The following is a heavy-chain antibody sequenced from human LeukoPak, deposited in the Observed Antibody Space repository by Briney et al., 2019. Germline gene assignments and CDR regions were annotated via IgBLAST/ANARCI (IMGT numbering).Heavy chain of an antibody. Sequence: GESLRISCKGSGYSFTNYWINWVRQMPGKGLEWVGTIDPSDSYTNYSPSFQDHVTISADKSISTAYLQWSSLKASDTAMYYCARRGYPTEINFDFWGQGTLVTVSS. V-gene: IGHV5-10-1*01. J-gene: IGHJ4*02. D-gene: IGHD4-17*01. CDR3: ARRGYPTEINFDF. CDR1: GYSFTNYW. CDR2: IDPSDSYT.